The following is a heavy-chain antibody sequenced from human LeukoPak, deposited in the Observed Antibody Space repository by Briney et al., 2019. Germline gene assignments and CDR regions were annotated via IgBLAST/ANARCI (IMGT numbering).Heavy chain of an antibody. V-gene: IGHV1-2*02. D-gene: IGHD1-26*01. CDR3: ARDSGSYIPNI. Sequence: ASVKVSCKASGYTFTGYYMHWVRQAPGQGLEWMGWINPYSGGTNYAQNFQGRVTMTRDTSISTAYMELSRLRSDDTAVYYCARDSGSYIPNIWGQGTMVTVSA. CDR1: GYTFTGYY. CDR2: INPYSGGT. J-gene: IGHJ3*02.